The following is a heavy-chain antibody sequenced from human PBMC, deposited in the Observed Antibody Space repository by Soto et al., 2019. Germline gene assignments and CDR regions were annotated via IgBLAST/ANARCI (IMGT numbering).Heavy chain of an antibody. CDR1: GGSVSSGSYY. J-gene: IGHJ4*02. V-gene: IGHV4-61*01. CDR3: ARVGWRLPYFDY. D-gene: IGHD2-15*01. Sequence: KSSETLSLTCTVSGGSVSSGSYYWSWIRQPPGKGLEWIGYIYYSGSTNYNPSLKSRVTISVDTSKNQFSLKLSSVTAADTAVYYCARVGWRLPYFDYWGQGTLVTVSS. CDR2: IYYSGST.